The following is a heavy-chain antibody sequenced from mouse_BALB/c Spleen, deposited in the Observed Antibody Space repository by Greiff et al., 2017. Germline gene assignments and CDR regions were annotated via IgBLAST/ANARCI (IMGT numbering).Heavy chain of an antibody. J-gene: IGHJ3*01. V-gene: IGHV5-17*02. Sequence: EVMLVESGGGLVQPGGSRKLSCAASGFTFSSFGMHWVRQAPEKGLEWVAYISSGSSTIYYADTVKGRFTISRDNPKNTLFLQMTSLRSEDTAMYYCASYGYPFAYWGQGTLVTVSA. D-gene: IGHD2-2*01. CDR2: ISSGSSTI. CDR3: ASYGYPFAY. CDR1: GFTFSSFG.